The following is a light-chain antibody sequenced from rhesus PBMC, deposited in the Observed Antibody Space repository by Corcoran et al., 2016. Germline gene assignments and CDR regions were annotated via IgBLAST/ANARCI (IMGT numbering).Light chain of an antibody. V-gene: IGKV1-22*01. J-gene: IGKJ2*01. Sequence: DIQMTQSPSSLSASVGDTVTITCRASQGISSWLAWYQQKPGKAPKLLIYQAASLQRGVPSRFSGSGSGTAFTLTISSLQSEDFATYYCQQYSSRPYSFGQGTKVEIK. CDR3: QQYSSRPYS. CDR1: QGISSW. CDR2: QAA.